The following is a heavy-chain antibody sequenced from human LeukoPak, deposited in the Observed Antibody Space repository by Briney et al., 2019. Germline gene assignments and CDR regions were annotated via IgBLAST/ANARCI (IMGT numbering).Heavy chain of an antibody. J-gene: IGHJ3*02. D-gene: IGHD6-6*01. Sequence: PSETLSLTCAVYGGSFSGYYWSWIRQPPGKGLEWIGEINHSGSTNYNPSLKSRVTISVDTSKNQFSLKLSSVTAADTAVYYCARPSHVASDAFDIWGQGTMVTVSS. CDR1: GGSFSGYY. V-gene: IGHV4-34*01. CDR3: ARPSHVASDAFDI. CDR2: INHSGST.